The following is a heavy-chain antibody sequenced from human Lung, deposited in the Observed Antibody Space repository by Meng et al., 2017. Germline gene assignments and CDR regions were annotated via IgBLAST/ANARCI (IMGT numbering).Heavy chain of an antibody. D-gene: IGHD6-13*01. V-gene: IGHV1-18*01. Sequence: VQRVQSGAGAKKPGASMKVSCKASGNIFTNYDISWVRQAPGQGLEWMGWISGFNGYTNYAQKFQGRVSMTTDTSTSTAYMEVRSLRSDDTAVYYCAAPGPSAEAGFDYWGQGTLVTVSS. CDR2: ISGFNGYT. CDR3: AAPGPSAEAGFDY. J-gene: IGHJ4*02. CDR1: GNIFTNYD.